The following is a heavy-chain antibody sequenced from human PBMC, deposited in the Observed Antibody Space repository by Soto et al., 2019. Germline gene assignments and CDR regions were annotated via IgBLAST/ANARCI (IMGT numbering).Heavy chain of an antibody. CDR1: GGSFTGDY. CDR3: ARDLPPYGGRRSPPTGAFED. D-gene: IGHD2-15*01. J-gene: IGHJ4*02. Sequence: QVQLQESGPGLVRSSETLSLTCSVSGGSFTGDYWSWIRQPAGKGLQWIGRVFGNGAGTPIDNSLLKSRARMSADPSKRQFSLTLTSVTAADTAVYYCARDLPPYGGRRSPPTGAFEDWGQGIMVTVSS. CDR2: VFGNGAGTP. V-gene: IGHV4-4*07.